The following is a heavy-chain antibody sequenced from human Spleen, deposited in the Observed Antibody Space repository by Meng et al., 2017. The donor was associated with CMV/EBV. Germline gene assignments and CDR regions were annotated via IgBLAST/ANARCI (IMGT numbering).Heavy chain of an antibody. J-gene: IGHJ4*02. CDR3: ARSPHYYFWSCYSHCFDF. D-gene: IGHD3-3*01. V-gene: IGHV3-48*03. CDR1: GFTFSSYE. Sequence: GESLKISCAASGFTFSSYEMNWVRQAPGKGLEWVSDISSSGNTIYYADSVKGRFTVSRDNAKNSLYLQMSSLRAEDTAVYYCARSPHYYFWSCYSHCFDFWGQGTVVTVSS. CDR2: ISSSGNTI.